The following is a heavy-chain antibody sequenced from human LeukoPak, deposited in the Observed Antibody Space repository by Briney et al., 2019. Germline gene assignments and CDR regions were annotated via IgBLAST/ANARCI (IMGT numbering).Heavy chain of an antibody. D-gene: IGHD3-10*01. Sequence: GASVKVSCKAPGGTFSSYAISWVRQAPGQGLEWMGGIIPIFGTANYAQKFQGRVTITADESTSTAYMELRRLTSDDTAVYYCARGSGITMVRGVIYWLDPWGQGTLVTVSS. CDR3: ARGSGITMVRGVIYWLDP. CDR1: GGTFSSYA. CDR2: IIPIFGTA. J-gene: IGHJ5*02. V-gene: IGHV1-69*13.